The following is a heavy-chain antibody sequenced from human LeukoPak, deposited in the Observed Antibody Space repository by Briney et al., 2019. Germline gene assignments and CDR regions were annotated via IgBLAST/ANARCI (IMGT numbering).Heavy chain of an antibody. CDR2: ISGSGGST. V-gene: IGHV3-23*01. J-gene: IGHJ6*02. Sequence: GGSLRLSCAASGFTFSSYAMSWVRQAPGKGLEWVSAISGSGGSTYYADSVKGRFTISRDNSKNTLYLQMNRLRAEDTAVYYCXXXXXXQLLYGMDVWGQGTTVTVSS. CDR3: XXXXXXQLLYGMDV. D-gene: IGHD2-2*01. CDR1: GFTFSSYA.